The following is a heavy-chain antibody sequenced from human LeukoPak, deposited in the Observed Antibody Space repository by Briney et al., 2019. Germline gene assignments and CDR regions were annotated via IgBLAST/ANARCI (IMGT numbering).Heavy chain of an antibody. V-gene: IGHV5-51*01. J-gene: IGHJ4*02. Sequence: GESLNISCKDSGYSVAGYWIGWGRQMPGKGLEWMATIYPGDSDTRYSPSFQGQVTISADKSISTAYLQWSSLKASDTATYYCARLGLGSYGNSGYYYLDHWGQGALDTVSS. D-gene: IGHD3-22*01. CDR1: GYSVAGYW. CDR3: ARLGLGSYGNSGYYYLDH. CDR2: IYPGDSDT.